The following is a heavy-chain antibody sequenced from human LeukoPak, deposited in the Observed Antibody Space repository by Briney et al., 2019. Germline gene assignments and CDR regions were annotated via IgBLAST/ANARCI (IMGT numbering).Heavy chain of an antibody. CDR3: ATGYCSSTNCRIDY. D-gene: IGHD2-2*03. CDR2: IRVYNGDT. Sequence: ASVKVSCKASGYTCTSYGISWVRQAPGQGLEWMGWIRVYNGDTNYAQKLQGRVTMTTDTSTSTAYMELRSLRSDDTAVYYCATGYCSSTNCRIDYWGQGTLVSVSS. J-gene: IGHJ4*02. CDR1: GYTCTSYG. V-gene: IGHV1-18*01.